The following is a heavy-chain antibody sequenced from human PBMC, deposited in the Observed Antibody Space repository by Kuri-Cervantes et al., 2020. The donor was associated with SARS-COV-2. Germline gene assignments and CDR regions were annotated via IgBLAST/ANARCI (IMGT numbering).Heavy chain of an antibody. CDR3: GRGMDIVVVPAAIEGGGWYYYMDV. D-gene: IGHD2-2*02. Sequence: SVKVSCKASGGTFSSYAISWVRQAPGQGLEWMGGIIPIFGTANYAQKFQGRVTITTDESTSTAYMELSSLRSEDTAVYYCGRGMDIVVVPAAIEGGGWYYYMDVWGKGTTVTVSS. CDR1: GGTFSSYA. CDR2: IIPIFGTA. V-gene: IGHV1-69*05. J-gene: IGHJ6*03.